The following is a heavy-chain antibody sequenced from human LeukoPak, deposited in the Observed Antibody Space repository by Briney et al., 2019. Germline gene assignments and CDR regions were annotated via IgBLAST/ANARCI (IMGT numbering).Heavy chain of an antibody. CDR1: GYTFTSYA. CDR3: ARAFFSLSGSPTRPSDAFDI. CDR2: INTNTGNP. Sequence: ASVKVSCKASGYTFTSYAMNWVRQAPGQGLEWMGRINTNTGNPTYAQGFTGRFVFSLDTSVSTAYLQISSLKAEDTAVYYCARAFFSLSGSPTRPSDAFDIWGQGTMVTVSS. J-gene: IGHJ3*02. D-gene: IGHD1-26*01. V-gene: IGHV7-4-1*02.